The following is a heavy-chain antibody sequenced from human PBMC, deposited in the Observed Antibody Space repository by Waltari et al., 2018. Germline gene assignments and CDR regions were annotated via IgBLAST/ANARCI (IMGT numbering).Heavy chain of an antibody. J-gene: IGHJ4*02. CDR1: GGSISSYY. D-gene: IGHD6-13*01. V-gene: IGHV4-59*01. Sequence: QVQLQESGPGLVTPSETLSLTCTVSGGSISSYYWSWIRQPPGKGLEWIGYIYYSGSTNYNPSLKSRVTISVDTSKNQFSLKLSSVTAADTAVYYCAREGIAAAGDYFDYWGQGTLVTVSS. CDR2: IYYSGST. CDR3: AREGIAAAGDYFDY.